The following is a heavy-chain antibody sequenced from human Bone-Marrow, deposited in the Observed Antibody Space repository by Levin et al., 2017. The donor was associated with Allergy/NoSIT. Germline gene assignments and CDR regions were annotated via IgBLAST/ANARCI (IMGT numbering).Heavy chain of an antibody. CDR3: AKDRGKGAASRPTS. D-gene: IGHD6-13*01. CDR2: ISGSGGPT. CDR1: GLIFSNYA. J-gene: IGHJ5*02. V-gene: IGHV3-23*01. Sequence: PGGSLRLSCAASGLIFSNYAMNWVRQAPGKGLEWVSAISGSGGPTYYADSVKGRFTLSRDNSKNTLYLQMNSLSAEDTAVYFCAKDRGKGAASRPTSWGQGTLVTVSS.